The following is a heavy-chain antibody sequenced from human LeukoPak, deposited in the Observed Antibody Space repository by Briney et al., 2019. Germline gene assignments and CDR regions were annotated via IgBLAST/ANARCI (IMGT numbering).Heavy chain of an antibody. Sequence: PGGSLRLSCAASGFTFSSYWMHWVRQAPEKGLVWVSRINSDGSSTSYADSVKGRFTISRDNAKNTLYLQMNSLRAEDTAVYYCATGERHGFDIWGQGTMVTVSS. CDR3: ATGERHGFDI. CDR1: GFTFSSYW. V-gene: IGHV3-74*01. J-gene: IGHJ3*02. CDR2: INSDGSST.